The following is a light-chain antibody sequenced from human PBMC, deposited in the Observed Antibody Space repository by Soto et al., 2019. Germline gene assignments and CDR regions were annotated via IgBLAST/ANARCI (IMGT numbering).Light chain of an antibody. Sequence: EIVLTQSPATLSLSPGERATLPCRASQSVSSFLAWYQQKPGQAPRLLIYDASNRATGIPTRFSGSGSGTDFTLTTSSLEPEDFAVYYCQQRSNWPLTFGGGTKVEIK. J-gene: IGKJ4*01. CDR2: DAS. CDR1: QSVSSF. V-gene: IGKV3-11*01. CDR3: QQRSNWPLT.